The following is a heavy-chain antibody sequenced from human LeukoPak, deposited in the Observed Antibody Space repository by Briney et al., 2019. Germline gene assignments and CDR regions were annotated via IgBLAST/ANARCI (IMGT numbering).Heavy chain of an antibody. CDR2: ISAYNGNT. V-gene: IGHV1-18*04. CDR3: ASLPGIAAAGARTG. CDR1: GYTFTGYY. Sequence: ASVKVSCKASGYTFTGYYMHWVRQAPGQGLEWMGWISAYNGNTNYAQKLQGRVTMTTDTSTSTAYMELRSLRSDDTAVYYCASLPGIAAAGARTGWGQGTLVTVSS. D-gene: IGHD6-13*01. J-gene: IGHJ4*02.